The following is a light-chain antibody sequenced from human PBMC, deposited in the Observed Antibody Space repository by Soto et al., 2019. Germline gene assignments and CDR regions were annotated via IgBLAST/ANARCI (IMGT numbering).Light chain of an antibody. V-gene: IGLV1-47*01. CDR1: SSNIGSEY. CDR3: AAWDAGVSGPA. CDR2: RNN. Sequence: QPVLTQPPSASGTPGQRVTISCSGSSSNIGSEYVYWYQQLPGTAPKLLMYRNNQRPSGVPDRFSGSKSGTSASLAISGLRSEDEADYYCAAWDAGVSGPAFGGGTKLTVL. J-gene: IGLJ2*01.